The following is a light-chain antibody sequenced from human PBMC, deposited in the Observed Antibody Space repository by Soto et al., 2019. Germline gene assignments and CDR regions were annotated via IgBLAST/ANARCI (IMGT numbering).Light chain of an antibody. CDR1: QTITADY. Sequence: ESVLTQSPGPLSLSPGETATLSCRASQTITADYLAWYQHKPCQAPRLLIYGVSTRATSIQDRFTGRGSGTDFTLTSSRLEPEYFAVYYCQQHGISHITFVQGTRLEIK. CDR2: GVS. J-gene: IGKJ5*01. V-gene: IGKV3-20*01. CDR3: QQHGISHIT.